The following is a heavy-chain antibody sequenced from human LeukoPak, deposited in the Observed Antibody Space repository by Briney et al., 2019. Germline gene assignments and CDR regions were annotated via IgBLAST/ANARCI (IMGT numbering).Heavy chain of an antibody. V-gene: IGHV1-69*04. CDR2: IIPILGIA. CDR1: GGTFSSYA. CDR3: ARMGIQLWLSDYYYYGMDV. J-gene: IGHJ6*02. Sequence: SVKVSCKASGGTFSSYAISWVRQAPGQGLEWMGRIIPILGIANYAQKFQGRVTITADKSTSTAYMELNSLRSEDTAVYYCARMGIQLWLSDYYYYGMDVWGQGTTVTVSS. D-gene: IGHD5-18*01.